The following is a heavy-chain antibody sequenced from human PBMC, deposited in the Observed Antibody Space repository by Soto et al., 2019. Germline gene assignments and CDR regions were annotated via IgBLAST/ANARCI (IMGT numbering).Heavy chain of an antibody. CDR2: ISGSGGST. CDR1: GFTFSSYA. J-gene: IGHJ6*03. CDR3: AKDTWGVPAAISHYYYYYYMDV. D-gene: IGHD2-2*01. Sequence: GGSLRLSCAASGFTFSSYAMSWVRQAPGKGLEWVSAISGSGGSTYYADSVKGRFTISRDNSKNTLYLQMNSLRAEDTAVYYCAKDTWGVPAAISHYYYYYYMDVWGKGTTVTVSS. V-gene: IGHV3-23*01.